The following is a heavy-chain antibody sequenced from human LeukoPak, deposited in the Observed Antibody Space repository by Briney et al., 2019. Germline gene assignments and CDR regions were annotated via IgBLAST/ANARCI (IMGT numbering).Heavy chain of an antibody. V-gene: IGHV4-34*01. CDR2: FNHSGST. Sequence: SETLSLTCAVYGGSFSGYYWSWIRQPPGKGLEWIGEFNHSGSTNYNPSLKSRVTISVDTSKNQFSLKLSSVTAADTAVYYCARGRMATIGVEYYYYGMDVWGQGTTVTVSS. CDR3: ARGRMATIGVEYYYYGMDV. CDR1: GGSFSGYY. J-gene: IGHJ6*02. D-gene: IGHD5-24*01.